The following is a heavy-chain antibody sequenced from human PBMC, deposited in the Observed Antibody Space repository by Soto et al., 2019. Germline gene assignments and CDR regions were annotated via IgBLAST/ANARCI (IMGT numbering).Heavy chain of an antibody. CDR2: INPTSGGT. J-gene: IGHJ4*02. Sequence: QVQLVQSGAEVKRPGASVKVSCKASGYTFTGYNIQWLRQAPGQGLEWMGWINPTSGGTNYAPKPQGRVTMTRDTSISTAYMELSRLSSDDTAVYYCASGGDYSTAVADYWGQGTLVTGSS. V-gene: IGHV1-2*02. D-gene: IGHD2-21*01. CDR1: GYTFTGYN. CDR3: ASGGDYSTAVADY.